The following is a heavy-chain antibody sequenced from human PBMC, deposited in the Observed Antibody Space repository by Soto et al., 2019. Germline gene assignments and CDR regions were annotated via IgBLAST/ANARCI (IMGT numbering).Heavy chain of an antibody. V-gene: IGHV3-23*01. CDR2: ISGSGGST. J-gene: IGHJ4*02. CDR3: AKDLLKETGYSSSQNPSYFYY. Sequence: GGSLRLSCAASGFTFSSYAMSWVRQAPGKGLEWVSAISGSGGSTYYADSVKGRFTISRDNSKNTLYLQMNSLRAEDTAVYYCAKDLLKETGYSSSQNPSYFYYWGQGTLVTVSS. CDR1: GFTFSSYA. D-gene: IGHD6-13*01.